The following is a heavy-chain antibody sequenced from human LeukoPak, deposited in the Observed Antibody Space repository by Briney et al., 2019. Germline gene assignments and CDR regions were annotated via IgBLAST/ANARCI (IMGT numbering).Heavy chain of an antibody. D-gene: IGHD3-22*01. CDR3: ARQVLHDSSGYLDY. J-gene: IGHJ4*02. Sequence: SETLSLTCSVSGGAISSSSYYWGWIRQPPGKGLEWNGSIYYSGSTYYNPSLKSRVTISVDTSKNQYSLKLSSVTAADTAVYYCARQVLHDSSGYLDYWGQGTLVTVSS. CDR1: GGAISSSSYY. CDR2: IYYSGST. V-gene: IGHV4-39*01.